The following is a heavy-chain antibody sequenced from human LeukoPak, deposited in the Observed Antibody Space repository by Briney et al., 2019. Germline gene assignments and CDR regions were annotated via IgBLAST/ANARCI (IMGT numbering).Heavy chain of an antibody. CDR1: GFTFSSYA. Sequence: PGGSLRLSCAASGFTFSSYAMHWVRQAPGKGLEWVAVISYDGSNKYYADSVKGRFTISRDNSKNTLYLQMNSLRAEDTAVYYCAKGGALDPWGQGTLVTVSS. D-gene: IGHD3-16*01. CDR3: AKGGALDP. CDR2: ISYDGSNK. J-gene: IGHJ5*02. V-gene: IGHV3-30-3*01.